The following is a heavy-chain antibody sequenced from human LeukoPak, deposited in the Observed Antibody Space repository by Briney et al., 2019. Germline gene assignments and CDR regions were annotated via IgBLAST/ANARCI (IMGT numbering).Heavy chain of an antibody. Sequence: ASVKVSRKASGGTFSSYAISWVRQAPGQGLEWMGGIIPIFGTANYAQKFQGRVTITADESTSTAYMELSSLRSEDTAVYYCARDAQSDDFWSGYTYWGQGTLVTVSS. CDR1: GGTFSSYA. D-gene: IGHD3-3*01. CDR2: IIPIFGTA. J-gene: IGHJ4*02. V-gene: IGHV1-69*13. CDR3: ARDAQSDDFWSGYTY.